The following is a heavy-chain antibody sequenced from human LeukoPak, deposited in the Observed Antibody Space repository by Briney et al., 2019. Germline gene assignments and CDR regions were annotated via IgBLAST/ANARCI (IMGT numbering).Heavy chain of an antibody. CDR3: AKPRPAAGETFSH. CDR1: GFAFSSYA. V-gene: IGHV3-23*01. CDR2: ISGSGGST. J-gene: IGHJ4*02. D-gene: IGHD6-13*01. Sequence: PGGSLRLSCAASGFAFSSYAMSWVGQAPGKGLEWVSAISGSGGSTYYADSVKGRFTISRDNSKNTLYLQMNSLRAEDTAVYYCAKPRPAAGETFSHWGQGTLVTVSS.